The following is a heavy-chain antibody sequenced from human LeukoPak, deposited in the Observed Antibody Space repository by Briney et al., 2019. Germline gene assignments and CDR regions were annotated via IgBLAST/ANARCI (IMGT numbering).Heavy chain of an antibody. D-gene: IGHD3-9*01. Sequence: GGSLRLSCAASGFTFSSYAMHWVRQAPGKGLEWVAVISYDGSNKYYADSVKGRFTISRDNSKNTLYLQMNSLRAEDTAVYYCARDFVDTAMVRRSLRYFDWLLPSGYWGQGTLVTVSS. CDR2: ISYDGSNK. CDR3: ARDFVDTAMVRRSLRYFDWLLPSGY. CDR1: GFTFSSYA. V-gene: IGHV3-30*04. J-gene: IGHJ4*02.